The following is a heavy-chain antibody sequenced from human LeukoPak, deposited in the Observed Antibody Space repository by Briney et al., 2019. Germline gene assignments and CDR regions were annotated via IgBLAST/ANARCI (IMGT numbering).Heavy chain of an antibody. V-gene: IGHV1-24*01. J-gene: IGHJ3*02. CDR1: GNTLDEVA. Sequence: ASVKVSCKVSGNTLDEVAIHWVRQSPGKGLEYMGGFDPEDGETIYAQIFRGRVTMTEDTSTDTAYMEVSSLRSDDTAVYYCVTDGVMDLGYDAFDIWGQGTIVTVSS. CDR2: FDPEDGET. D-gene: IGHD3-16*01. CDR3: VTDGVMDLGYDAFDI.